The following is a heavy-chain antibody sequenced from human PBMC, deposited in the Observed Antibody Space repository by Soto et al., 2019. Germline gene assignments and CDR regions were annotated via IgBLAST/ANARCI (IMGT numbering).Heavy chain of an antibody. J-gene: IGHJ4*02. V-gene: IGHV1-8*01. CDR3: ARRAETNGWNGFGADKYYFDF. D-gene: IGHD1-1*01. CDR2: MNPNTGNS. CDR1: GYTFTSYD. Sequence: QVQLVQSGAEVRKPGASVKVSCEASGYTFTSYDIYWVRQATGQGLEWMGWMNPNTGNSGYAQKFQGRVNMNSYTSKSTGHMELSSLGTEDTAVYYCARRAETNGWNGFGADKYYFDFWGQGTLVTVSS.